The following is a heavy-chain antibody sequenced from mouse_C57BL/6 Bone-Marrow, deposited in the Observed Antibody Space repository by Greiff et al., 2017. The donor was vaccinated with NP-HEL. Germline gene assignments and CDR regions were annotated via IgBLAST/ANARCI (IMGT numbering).Heavy chain of an antibody. J-gene: IGHJ2*01. CDR1: GYTFTSYW. V-gene: IGHV1-50*01. CDR3: ARRPYYYGSSEDY. CDR2: IDPSDSYN. Sequence: VQLQQPGAELVKPGASVKLSCKASGYTFTSYWMQWVKQRPGQGLEWIGEIDPSDSYNNYNQKFKGKATLTVDTSSSTAYMQLSSLTSEDSAVYYCARRPYYYGSSEDYWGQGTTLTVSS. D-gene: IGHD1-1*01.